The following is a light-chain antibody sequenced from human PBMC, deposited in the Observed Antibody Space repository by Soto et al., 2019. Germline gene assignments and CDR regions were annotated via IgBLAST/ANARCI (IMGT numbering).Light chain of an antibody. CDR1: GSVVGAYNL. Sequence: QSVLTQPASVSGTPGQSITISCAGTGSVVGAYNLVSWYQLHPGNAQSLLICEVNSRASEISNCFSGSKSGDSVSLTISGFQAEDEADYFCCSYAGPVAYVFVTGAKVTVL. CDR2: EVN. V-gene: IGLV2-23*02. J-gene: IGLJ1*01. CDR3: CSYAGPVAYV.